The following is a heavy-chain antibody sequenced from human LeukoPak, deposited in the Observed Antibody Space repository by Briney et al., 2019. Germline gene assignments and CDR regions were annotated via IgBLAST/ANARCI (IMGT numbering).Heavy chain of an antibody. CDR3: ARDSFAVAGTFDY. V-gene: IGHV3-48*03. CDR1: GFTFSSYE. J-gene: IGHJ4*02. CDR2: ISSSGSTI. D-gene: IGHD6-19*01. Sequence: PGGSLRLSCAASGFTFSSYEMNWVRQAPGKGLEWASYISSSGSTIYYADSVKGRFTISRDNAKNSLYLQMNSLRAEDTAVYYCARDSFAVAGTFDYWGQGTLVTVSS.